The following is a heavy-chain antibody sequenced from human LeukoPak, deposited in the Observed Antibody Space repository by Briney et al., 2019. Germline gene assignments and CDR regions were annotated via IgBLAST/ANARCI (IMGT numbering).Heavy chain of an antibody. J-gene: IGHJ4*02. V-gene: IGHV4-34*01. CDR2: INHSGST. CDR3: ASQDDYGDYVEVY. D-gene: IGHD4-17*01. CDR1: GGSFSGYY. Sequence: PSETLSLTCAVYGGSFSGYYWSWIRQPPGKGLEWIGEINHSGSTNYNPSLKSRVTISVDTSKNQFFLKLSSVTAADTAVYYCASQDDYGDYVEVYWGQGTLVTVSS.